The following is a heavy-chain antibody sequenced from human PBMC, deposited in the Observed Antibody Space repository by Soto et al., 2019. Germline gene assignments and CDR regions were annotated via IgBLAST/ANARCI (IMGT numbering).Heavy chain of an antibody. J-gene: IGHJ6*02. CDR3: TTVSVSVDIVATRSPYYYYGMDV. CDR2: IFPGGST. D-gene: IGHD5-12*01. CDR1: GFTVSSNF. Sequence: PGGSLRLFCAASGFTVSSNFMNWVRQAPGKGLEWLSVIFPGGSTYYADSMKGRFTISRDISKNTVFLQMNSLKTEDTAVYYCTTVSVSVDIVATRSPYYYYGMDVWGQGTTVTVSS. V-gene: IGHV3-53*01.